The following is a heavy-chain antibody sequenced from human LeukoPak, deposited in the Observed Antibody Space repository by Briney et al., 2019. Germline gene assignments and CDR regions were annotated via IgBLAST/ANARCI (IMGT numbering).Heavy chain of an antibody. CDR2: INHSGST. J-gene: IGHJ5*02. CDR3: ARDLRVVRHSNWFDP. D-gene: IGHD3-10*01. CDR1: GGSFSGYY. Sequence: SETLSLTCAVYGGSFSGYYWSWIRQPPGKGLEWIGEINHSGSTNYNPSLKSRVTISVDTSKNQFSLKLSSVTAADTAVYYCARDLRVVRHSNWFDPWGQGTLVTVSS. V-gene: IGHV4-34*01.